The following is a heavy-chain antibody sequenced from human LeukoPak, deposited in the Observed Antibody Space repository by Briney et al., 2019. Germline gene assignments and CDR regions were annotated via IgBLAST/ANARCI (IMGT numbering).Heavy chain of an antibody. Sequence: GGSLRLSCAASGLTVVNNYMSWVRQAPGKGLEWVANIKQDGSEKTYVDSVKGRFTISRDNAKNSLYLQMNSLRVEDTAMYYCVRDGGTDWYDPWGQGTLVTVFS. CDR2: IKQDGSEK. D-gene: IGHD3-16*01. J-gene: IGHJ5*02. V-gene: IGHV3-7*01. CDR3: VRDGGTDWYDP. CDR1: GLTVVNNY.